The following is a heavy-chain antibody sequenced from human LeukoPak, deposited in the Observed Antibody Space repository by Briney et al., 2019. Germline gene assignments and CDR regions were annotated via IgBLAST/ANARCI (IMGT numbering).Heavy chain of an antibody. CDR2: IVGGGGST. CDR1: GFTFSNYA. Sequence: GGSLRLSCAASGFTFSNYAMTWVRQAPGKGLEWVSSIVGGGGSTNYADSVKGRFTVSRDNSKNTLYLQMNSLRAEESAVYYCAKEIGRYSSGSYFDYWGQGTLVTVSS. J-gene: IGHJ4*02. CDR3: AKEIGRYSSGSYFDY. D-gene: IGHD6-25*01. V-gene: IGHV3-23*01.